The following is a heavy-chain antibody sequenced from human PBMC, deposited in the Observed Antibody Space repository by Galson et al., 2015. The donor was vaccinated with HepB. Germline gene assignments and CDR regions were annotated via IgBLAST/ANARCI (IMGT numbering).Heavy chain of an antibody. Sequence: SVKVSCKASGYTFTSYGISWVRQAPGQGLEWMGWISAYNGNTNYAQKLQGRVTMTTDTSTSTAYMELRSLRSDDTAVYYCAREGIAVAGTISGLEFSYYYYMDVWGKGTTVTVSS. CDR2: ISAYNGNT. J-gene: IGHJ6*03. V-gene: IGHV1-18*01. CDR3: AREGIAVAGTISGLEFSYYYYMDV. CDR1: GYTFTSYG. D-gene: IGHD6-19*01.